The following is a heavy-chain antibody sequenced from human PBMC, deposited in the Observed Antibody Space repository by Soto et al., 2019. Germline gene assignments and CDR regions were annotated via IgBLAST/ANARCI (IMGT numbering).Heavy chain of an antibody. D-gene: IGHD1-26*01. J-gene: IGHJ4*02. CDR3: VKGDSGTYGVYFDY. V-gene: IGHV3-30*18. Sequence: QVPLVESGGGVVQPGRSLRLSCAASGFTFTGNGMHWVRQAPGKGLEWVAVISNNDFSTYYVDSVKGRFTISRDNSKKTLYLQMNSLRPEDTAVYYCVKGDSGTYGVYFDYWGQGTLGTGSA. CDR2: ISNNDFST. CDR1: GFTFTGNG.